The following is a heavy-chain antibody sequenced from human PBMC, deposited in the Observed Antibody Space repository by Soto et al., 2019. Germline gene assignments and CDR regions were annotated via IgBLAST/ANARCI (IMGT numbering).Heavy chain of an antibody. CDR3: AGVVGGYYYGMDV. V-gene: IGHV4-4*02. CDR1: GGSISSSNW. Sequence: QVQLQESGPGLVKPSGTLSLTCAVSGGSISSSNWWSWVRQPPGKGLEWIGEIYHSGSTNYNPSLKSRVTLSVDKSKTQFSLKLSSVTATDTAVYYCAGVVGGYYYGMDVWGQGTTVTVSS. CDR2: IYHSGST. D-gene: IGHD2-2*01. J-gene: IGHJ6*02.